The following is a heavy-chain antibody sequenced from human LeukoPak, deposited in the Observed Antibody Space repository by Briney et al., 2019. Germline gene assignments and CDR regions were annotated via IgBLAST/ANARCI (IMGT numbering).Heavy chain of an antibody. D-gene: IGHD4-17*01. CDR2: ISSSGSTI. Sequence: GGSLRLSCAASGFTFSSYGMNWVRQAPGKGLEWVSYISSSGSTIYYADSVKGRFTISRDNAKNSLYLQMNSLRAEDTAVYYCARSVQPFYYYYMDVWGKGTTVTVSS. CDR3: ARSVQPFYYYYMDV. CDR1: GFTFSSYG. J-gene: IGHJ6*03. V-gene: IGHV3-48*03.